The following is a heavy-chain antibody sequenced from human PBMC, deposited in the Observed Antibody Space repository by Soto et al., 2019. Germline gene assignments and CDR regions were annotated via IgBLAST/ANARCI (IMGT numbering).Heavy chain of an antibody. CDR1: GASISSYY. CDR3: ARTYDDSGPNSGGYGFDI. V-gene: IGHV4-59*01. D-gene: IGHD3-22*01. CDR2: IYYSGST. Sequence: SETLSLTCSVSGASISSYYWSWIRQPPGKGLEWLAYIYYSGSTSYNPSLKSRVSISLDTSMNQFSLKLSSVTAADTAVYYCARTYDDSGPNSGGYGFDIWGQGTMVTVS. J-gene: IGHJ3*02.